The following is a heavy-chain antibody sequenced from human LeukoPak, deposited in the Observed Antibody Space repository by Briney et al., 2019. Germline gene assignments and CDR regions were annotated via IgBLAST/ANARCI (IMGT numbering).Heavy chain of an antibody. D-gene: IGHD3-9*01. CDR1: GFTFSSYA. CDR2: ISGSGGST. V-gene: IGHV3-23*01. J-gene: IGHJ5*02. CDR3: AKDRPYYDILTGPQSS. Sequence: PGGSLRLSCAASGFTFSSYAMSRVRQAPGKGLEWVSAISGSGGSTYYADSVKGRFTISRDNSKNTLYLQMNSLRAEDTAVYYCAKDRPYYDILTGPQSSWGQGTLVTVSS.